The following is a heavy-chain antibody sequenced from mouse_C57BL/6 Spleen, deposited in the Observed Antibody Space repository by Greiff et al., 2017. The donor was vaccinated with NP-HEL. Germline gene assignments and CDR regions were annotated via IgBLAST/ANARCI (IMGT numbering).Heavy chain of an antibody. J-gene: IGHJ2*01. V-gene: IGHV1-54*01. Sequence: QVQLQQSGAELVRPGTSVKVSCKASGYAFTNYLIEWVKQRPGQGLEWIGVINPGSGGTNYNEKFKGKATLTADKSSSTAYMQLSSLTSEDSAVYFCARDSSADYFDYWGQGTTLTVSS. D-gene: IGHD3-2*02. CDR1: GYAFTNYL. CDR2: INPGSGGT. CDR3: ARDSSADYFDY.